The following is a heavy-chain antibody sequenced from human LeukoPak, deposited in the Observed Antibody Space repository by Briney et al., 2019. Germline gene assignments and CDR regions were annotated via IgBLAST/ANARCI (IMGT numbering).Heavy chain of an antibody. CDR1: GFTFSSYA. Sequence: GGSLRLSCAASGFTFSSYAMSWVRQAPGKGLEWVSSISGSGGSTYYTDSVKGRFTISRDNSKNTLHLRMNSLRAEDTAVYCCAKGVVPAAYRYYFDYWGQGTLVTVSS. D-gene: IGHD2-2*01. CDR3: AKGVVPAAYRYYFDY. J-gene: IGHJ4*02. CDR2: ISGSGGST. V-gene: IGHV3-23*01.